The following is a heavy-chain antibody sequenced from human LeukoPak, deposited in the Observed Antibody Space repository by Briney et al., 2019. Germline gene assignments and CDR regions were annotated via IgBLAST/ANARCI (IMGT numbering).Heavy chain of an antibody. CDR3: ARRDTGWNYCDY. D-gene: IGHD6-19*01. CDR2: IHYKGST. J-gene: IGHJ4*02. CDR1: GDSINGHY. V-gene: IGHV4-59*08. Sequence: AETLSLTCTISGDSINGHYWSWIRQPPGKRLEWIGDIHYKGSTNYNLSLKSRVTISVDTSKNHLSLNLTSVLAADTAIYYCARRDTGWNYCDYWGQGILVTVSS.